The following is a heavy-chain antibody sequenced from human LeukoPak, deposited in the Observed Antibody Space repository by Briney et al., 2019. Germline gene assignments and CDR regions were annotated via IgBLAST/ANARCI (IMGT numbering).Heavy chain of an antibody. CDR2: MFHTGGT. J-gene: IGHJ4*02. D-gene: IGHD6-13*01. CDR1: GGSISSNNW. Sequence: SGTLSLTCAVSGGSISSNNWWSWVRQPPGKGLEWIGEMFHTGGTNYNPSLKSRVTISLDKSKNQFSLKLSSVTAADTAVYYCARVPPRIAAAGRVFDYWGQGTLVTVSS. CDR3: ARVPPRIAAAGRVFDY. V-gene: IGHV4-4*02.